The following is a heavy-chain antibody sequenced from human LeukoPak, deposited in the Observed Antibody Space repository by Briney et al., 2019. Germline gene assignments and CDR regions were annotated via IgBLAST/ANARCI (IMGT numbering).Heavy chain of an antibody. CDR1: GFTFNTYG. D-gene: IGHD5-18*01. CDR3: AKDSRDGYAYNFDY. CDR2: ILSDGSNK. V-gene: IGHV3-30*18. Sequence: PGGSLRLSCEASGFTFNTYGMHWFRQAPGKGPEWLQVILSDGSNKYYADSVKGRFTISRDNSKNTLYLQMNSLRAEDTAVYYCAKDSRDGYAYNFDYWGQGTLVTVSS. J-gene: IGHJ4*01.